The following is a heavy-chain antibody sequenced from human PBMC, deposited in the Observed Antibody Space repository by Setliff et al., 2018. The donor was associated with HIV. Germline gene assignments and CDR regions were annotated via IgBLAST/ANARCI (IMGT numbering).Heavy chain of an antibody. D-gene: IGHD5-12*01. CDR2: IWYDGRNK. V-gene: IGHV3-33*01. J-gene: IGHJ2*01. CDR1: GFTFHSYG. Sequence: LRLSCAASGFTFHSYGMHWVRQAPGKGLEWVAVIWYDGRNKYYADSVKGRFTISRDNSKNTLYLQINSLRAEDTAVYYCARDRDTTIWYFDLWGRGTLVTVSS. CDR3: ARDRDTTIWYFDL.